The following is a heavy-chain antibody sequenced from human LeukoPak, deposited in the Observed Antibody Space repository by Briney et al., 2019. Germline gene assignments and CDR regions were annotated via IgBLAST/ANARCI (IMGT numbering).Heavy chain of an antibody. D-gene: IGHD3-9*01. CDR3: ARGNLRYFDWLSAAKWFAP. CDR2: MNPNSSNT. CDR1: GYTFTSYD. Sequence: SVKVSCKSSGYTFTSYDINWVRQPPAQGLELMGWMNPNSSNTGYAQKLKGRVTMTRKTSISTAYMELRSLRSEETAVYYCARGNLRYFDWLSAAKWFAPWGQGTLVTVSS. J-gene: IGHJ5*02. V-gene: IGHV1-8*01.